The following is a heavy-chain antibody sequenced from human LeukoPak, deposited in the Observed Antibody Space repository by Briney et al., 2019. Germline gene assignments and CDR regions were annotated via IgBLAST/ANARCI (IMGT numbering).Heavy chain of an antibody. D-gene: IGHD1-26*01. CDR1: GFTFSSHS. Sequence: PGGSLRLSCAASGFTFSSHSMNWVRQAPGKGLEWVSLMYSHGLTSYGDSVRGRFTISRDTSKNTLHLQMNSLRAEDTAIYYCVRDIGSYPPEKWGQGTLVTVSS. CDR2: MYSHGLT. V-gene: IGHV3-53*01. CDR3: VRDIGSYPPEK. J-gene: IGHJ4*02.